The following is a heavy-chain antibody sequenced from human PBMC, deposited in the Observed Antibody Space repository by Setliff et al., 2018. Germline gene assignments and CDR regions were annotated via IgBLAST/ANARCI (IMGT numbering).Heavy chain of an antibody. D-gene: IGHD6-19*01. V-gene: IGHV1-69*13. CDR3: ARGPSGWSSATSRYYFYMDV. CDR2: IIPIRGAA. CDR1: GGTFSNSA. Sequence: GASVKVSCKAFGGTFSNSAINWVRQAPGQGLEWMGGIIPIRGAADYAQKFQGKVIITADGSTSTAYMDLTSLRSDDAAVYYCARGPSGWSSATSRYYFYMDVWGKGTTVTVSS. J-gene: IGHJ6*03.